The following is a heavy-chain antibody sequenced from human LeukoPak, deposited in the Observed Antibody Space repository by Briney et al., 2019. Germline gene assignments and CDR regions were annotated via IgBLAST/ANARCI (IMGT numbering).Heavy chain of an antibody. CDR1: GGSISSGSYY. CDR3: AREPRGYRRGVDFDY. V-gene: IGHV4-61*02. CDR2: IYTSGST. J-gene: IGHJ4*02. D-gene: IGHD5-18*01. Sequence: SETLSLTCTVSGGSISSGSYYWSWIRQPAGKGLEWIGRIYTSGSTNYNPSLKSRVTISVDTSKNQFSLKLSSVTAADTAVYYCAREPRGYRRGVDFDYWAREPWSPSPQ.